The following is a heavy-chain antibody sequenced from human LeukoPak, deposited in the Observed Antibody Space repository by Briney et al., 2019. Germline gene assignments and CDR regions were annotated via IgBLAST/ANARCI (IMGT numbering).Heavy chain of an antibody. Sequence: SETLSLTCIVSGYSISSGYYWNWVRQPPGKGLEWIGETDHGGSAKYNPSLKSRATISVDTSKNQFSLSLNSMTAADTATYYCARRETWGTYRPMYYFDYWGQGSLVTVSS. D-gene: IGHD3-16*02. CDR3: ARRETWGTYRPMYYFDY. CDR2: TDHGGSA. CDR1: GYSISSGYY. J-gene: IGHJ4*02. V-gene: IGHV4/OR15-8*01.